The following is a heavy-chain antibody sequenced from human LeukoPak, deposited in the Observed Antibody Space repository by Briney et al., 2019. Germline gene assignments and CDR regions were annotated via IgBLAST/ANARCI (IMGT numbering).Heavy chain of an antibody. CDR3: AKVGSHTVRAHYYFDY. D-gene: IGHD4-17*01. CDR1: GFTLSSYG. Sequence: GGTLRLSCAASGFTLSSYGMSWVRQAPGKGLEWVSAISGSGGSTYYADSVKGRFTISRDNSKNTLYLQMNSLRAEDTAVYYCAKVGSHTVRAHYYFDYWGQGTLVTVSS. CDR2: ISGSGGST. J-gene: IGHJ4*02. V-gene: IGHV3-23*01.